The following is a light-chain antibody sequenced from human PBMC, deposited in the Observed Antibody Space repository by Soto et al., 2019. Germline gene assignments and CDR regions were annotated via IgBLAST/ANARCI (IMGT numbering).Light chain of an antibody. CDR3: QQYNNWPGT. Sequence: EIGMTQSPATLSVSPGERATLSCRASQSVSSNLAWYQQKPGQAPRLLIYGASTRATDIPARFSGSGSGTEFTLTISSLPSEDFPVYYCQQYNNWPGTFGQGTKV. CDR1: QSVSSN. J-gene: IGKJ1*01. CDR2: GAS. V-gene: IGKV3-15*01.